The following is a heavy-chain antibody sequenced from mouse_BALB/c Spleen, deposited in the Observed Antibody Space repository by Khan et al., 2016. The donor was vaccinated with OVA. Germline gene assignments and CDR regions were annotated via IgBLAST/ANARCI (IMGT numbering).Heavy chain of an antibody. D-gene: IGHD2-2*01. V-gene: IGHV1-5*01. J-gene: IGHJ3*01. Sequence: VHVKQSGTVLARPGTSVKMSCKASGYTFTSYWMHWVKQRPGQGLEWIGAIYPGNSDTSYNQKFKGKATLTAVTSTSTAYMELSSLTNEDSAVYYCTRFGYLFAYWGQGTLVTVSA. CDR1: GYTFTSYW. CDR2: IYPGNSDT. CDR3: TRFGYLFAY.